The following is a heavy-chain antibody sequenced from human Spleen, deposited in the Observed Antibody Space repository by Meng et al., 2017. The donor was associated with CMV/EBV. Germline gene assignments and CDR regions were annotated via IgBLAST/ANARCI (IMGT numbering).Heavy chain of an antibody. D-gene: IGHD6-13*01. CDR1: GITVSSYG. V-gene: IGHV3-30*02. Sequence: GESLKISCAASGITVSSYGIHWVRQAPGKGLEWVAFIRYDGSNKHYADSVKGRFSVSRDNSRNMVYLQMNSLRAEDTAVYYCARYSSSWYIDYYYYGMDVWGQGTTVTVSS. J-gene: IGHJ6*02. CDR3: ARYSSSWYIDYYYYGMDV. CDR2: IRYDGSNK.